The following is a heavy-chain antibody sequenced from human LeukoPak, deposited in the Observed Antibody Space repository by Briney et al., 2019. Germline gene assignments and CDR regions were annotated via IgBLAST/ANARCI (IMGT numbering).Heavy chain of an antibody. J-gene: IGHJ4*02. V-gene: IGHV3-23*01. CDR3: AKEGGDYGAFEY. Sequence: GGTLRLSCAASGFTFSSYGMSWVRQAPGKGLEWVSAISGSGGSTYYADSVKGRFTISRDNSKNTLYLQMNSLRAEDTAVYYCAKEGGDYGAFEYWGQGTLVTVSS. CDR1: GFTFSSYG. D-gene: IGHD4/OR15-4a*01. CDR2: ISGSGGST.